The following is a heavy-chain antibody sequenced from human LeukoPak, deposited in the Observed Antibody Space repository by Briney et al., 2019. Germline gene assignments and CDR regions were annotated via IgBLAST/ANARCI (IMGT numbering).Heavy chain of an antibody. D-gene: IGHD6-19*01. CDR1: GGSISSGGYY. J-gene: IGHJ5*02. Sequence: SETLSLTCTVSGGSISSGGYYWRWIRQHPGKGLEWIGYIYYSGSTYYNPSLKSRVTISVDTSKNQFSLKLGSVTAADTAVYYCARGTIAVAGTAPRFDPWGQGTLVTVSS. CDR3: ARGTIAVAGTAPRFDP. CDR2: IYYSGST. V-gene: IGHV4-31*03.